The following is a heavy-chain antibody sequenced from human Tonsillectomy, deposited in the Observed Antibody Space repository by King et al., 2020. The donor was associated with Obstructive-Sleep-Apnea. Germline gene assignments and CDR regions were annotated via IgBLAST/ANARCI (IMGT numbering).Heavy chain of an antibody. Sequence: QLQESGPGLVKPSETLSLTCTVSGYSISSGYYWGWIRQPPGKGLEWIGSIYHSGSTYYNPSLKSLVTIPVDTSKHRFSLKLSSVTAADTAVYYCARGYDSSGYGGNWFDPWGQGTLVTVSS. CDR3: ARGYDSSGYGGNWFDP. V-gene: IGHV4-38-2*02. CDR1: GYSISSGYY. CDR2: IYHSGST. J-gene: IGHJ5*02. D-gene: IGHD3-22*01.